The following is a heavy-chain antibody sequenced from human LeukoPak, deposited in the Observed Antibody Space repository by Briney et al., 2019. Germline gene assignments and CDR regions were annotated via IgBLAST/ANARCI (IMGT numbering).Heavy chain of an antibody. V-gene: IGHV1-69*05. Sequence: GASVKVSCKASGGTFSSYAISWVRQAPGQGLEWMGRIIPIFGTANYAQKFQGTVTITTDESTSTAYMELSSLRSEDTAVYYCARGRGHYDYVWGSYRPSYYYYYYMDVWGKGTTVTVSS. CDR3: ARGRGHYDYVWGSYRPSYYYYYYMDV. CDR1: GGTFSSYA. D-gene: IGHD3-16*02. CDR2: IIPIFGTA. J-gene: IGHJ6*03.